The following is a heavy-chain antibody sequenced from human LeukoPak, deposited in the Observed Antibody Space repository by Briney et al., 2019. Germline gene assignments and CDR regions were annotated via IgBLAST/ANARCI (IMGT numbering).Heavy chain of an antibody. J-gene: IGHJ1*01. CDR1: GFTFSNCW. Sequence: GGSLRLSCAASGFTFSNCWMNWVRQAPGRGLEWVTNVKQDGSETHYVDSVKGRFTISRDNAKNSLFLEMNSLRGEDTAVYYCARDPDSTIWPQYFQHWGQGALVTVSS. CDR3: ARDPDSTIWPQYFQH. D-gene: IGHD6-13*01. CDR2: VKQDGSET. V-gene: IGHV3-7*04.